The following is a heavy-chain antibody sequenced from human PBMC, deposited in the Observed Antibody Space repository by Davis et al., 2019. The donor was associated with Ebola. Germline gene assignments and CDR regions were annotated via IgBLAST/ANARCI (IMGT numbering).Heavy chain of an antibody. Sequence: PGGSLRLSCTVSGGSISSGGYYWSWIRQPPGKGLEWIGYIYYSGSTNYNPSLKSRVTISVDTSKNQFSLKLSSVTAADTAVYYCARDFGYYDSSGYHTNDAFDIWGQGTMVTVSS. CDR2: IYYSGST. J-gene: IGHJ3*02. CDR3: ARDFGYYDSSGYHTNDAFDI. CDR1: GGSISSGGYY. D-gene: IGHD3-22*01. V-gene: IGHV4-61*08.